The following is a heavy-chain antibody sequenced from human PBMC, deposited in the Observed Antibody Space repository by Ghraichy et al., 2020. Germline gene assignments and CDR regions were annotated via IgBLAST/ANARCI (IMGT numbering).Heavy chain of an antibody. CDR3: ARDRGYSSAYYFDY. V-gene: IGHV6-1*01. D-gene: IGHD6-25*01. CDR2: TYYRSKWYN. J-gene: IGHJ4*02. Sequence: SQTLSLTCVISGDSVSSNSAAWNWIRQSPSRGFEWLGRTYYRSKWYNDYAVSVKSRITINPDTSNNQFSLHLNSVTPEDTAMYFCARDRGYSSAYYFDYWGQGTLVTVSS. CDR1: GDSVSSNSAA.